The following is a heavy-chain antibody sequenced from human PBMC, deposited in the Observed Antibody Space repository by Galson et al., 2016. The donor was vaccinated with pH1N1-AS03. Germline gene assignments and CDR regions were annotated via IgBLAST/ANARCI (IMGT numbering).Heavy chain of an antibody. V-gene: IGHV3-13*01. J-gene: IGHJ6*02. CDR3: ARGKEGYFYGMDV. CDR2: SGTAGAT. D-gene: IGHD3-10*01. Sequence: SLRLSCAGAGFTFSSHDMYWVRQPPGKGLEWVSASGTAGATYYAGSVKGRFTISRENAKNSLYLQMNSLRAGDTAVYYCARGKEGYFYGMDVWGQGTTVTVSS. CDR1: GFTFSSHD.